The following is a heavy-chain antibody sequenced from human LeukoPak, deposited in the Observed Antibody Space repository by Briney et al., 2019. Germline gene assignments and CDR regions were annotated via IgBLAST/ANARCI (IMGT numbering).Heavy chain of an antibody. Sequence: APVKVSCKASGYTFTSYGISWVRQAPGQGLEWMGWISAYNGNTNYAQKLQGRVTMTTDTSTSTAYMELRSLRSDDTAVYYCARVLGYCSGGSCQNPLWGAFDIWGQGTMVTVSS. D-gene: IGHD2-15*01. V-gene: IGHV1-18*01. CDR3: ARVLGYCSGGSCQNPLWGAFDI. J-gene: IGHJ3*02. CDR2: ISAYNGNT. CDR1: GYTFTSYG.